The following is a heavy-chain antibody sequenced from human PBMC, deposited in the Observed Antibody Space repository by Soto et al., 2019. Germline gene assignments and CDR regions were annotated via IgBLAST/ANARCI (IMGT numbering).Heavy chain of an antibody. Sequence: EVQLVESGGGLVQPGGSLRLSCAASGFSLSDYCMHWVRQAPGEGLVWLSRITRDGSRTNYADSVKGRFTISRDNAKNTLYLQVNSLRGEDTAVYYCARGANGYYYFDYWCQGTLVTVSS. V-gene: IGHV3-74*01. D-gene: IGHD5-18*01. J-gene: IGHJ4*02. CDR1: GFSLSDYC. CDR3: ARGANGYYYFDY. CDR2: ITRDGSRT.